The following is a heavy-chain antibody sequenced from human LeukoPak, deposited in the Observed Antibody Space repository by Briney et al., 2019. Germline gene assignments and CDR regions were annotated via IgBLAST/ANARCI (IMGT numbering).Heavy chain of an antibody. Sequence: PGGSLRLSCAASGFTFSSYGMHWVRQAPGKGLEWVAVISYDGSNKYYADSVKGRFTISRDNSKNTLYLQMNSLRAEDTAVYYCARDERFGELSPFDYWGQGTLVTVSS. CDR3: ARDERFGELSPFDY. CDR2: ISYDGSNK. V-gene: IGHV3-30*03. J-gene: IGHJ4*02. CDR1: GFTFSSYG. D-gene: IGHD3-10*01.